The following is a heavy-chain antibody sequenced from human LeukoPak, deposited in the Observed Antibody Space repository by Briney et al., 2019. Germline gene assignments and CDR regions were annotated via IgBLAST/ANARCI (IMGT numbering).Heavy chain of an antibody. CDR1: GGSISSGSYY. CDR2: IYTSGST. J-gene: IGHJ4*02. D-gene: IGHD3-10*01. Sequence: SETLSLTCTVSGGSISSGSYYWSWIRQPAGKGLEWIGRIYTSGSTNYNPSLKSRVTISVDTSKNQFSLKLSSVTAADTAVYYCARGGITMVRGVIIRGEYFDYWGQGTLVTVSS. V-gene: IGHV4-61*02. CDR3: ARGGITMVRGVIIRGEYFDY.